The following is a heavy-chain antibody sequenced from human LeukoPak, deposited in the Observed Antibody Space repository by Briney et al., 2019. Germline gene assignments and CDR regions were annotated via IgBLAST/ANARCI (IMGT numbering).Heavy chain of an antibody. D-gene: IGHD3-3*01. Sequence: PGESLRLSCAGSGFTFSTYWMYWVRQAPGKGLEWVANIKGDGSQKNYADSVKGRFTISRDNAKNSLYLQINSLRDEDTAVYYCARDPHVLRFLEWFVPTPYGMDVWGQGTTVTVSS. CDR2: IKGDGSQK. CDR3: ARDPHVLRFLEWFVPTPYGMDV. V-gene: IGHV3-7*01. CDR1: GFTFSTYW. J-gene: IGHJ6*02.